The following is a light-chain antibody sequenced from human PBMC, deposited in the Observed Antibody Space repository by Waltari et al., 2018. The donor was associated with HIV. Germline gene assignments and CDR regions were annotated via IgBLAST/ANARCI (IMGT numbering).Light chain of an antibody. CDR2: DDS. Sequence: SYVLTQPPSVSVAPGQTARITCGGNKIGSKRVHWNQQKTGQAPVLVVYDDSDRPSGIPDRFSGSKSGTSASLAITGLQAEDEADYFCQSYDNNLQGSGVFGGGTRLIVL. CDR1: KIGSKR. CDR3: QSYDNNLQGSGV. J-gene: IGLJ3*02. V-gene: IGLV3-21*02.